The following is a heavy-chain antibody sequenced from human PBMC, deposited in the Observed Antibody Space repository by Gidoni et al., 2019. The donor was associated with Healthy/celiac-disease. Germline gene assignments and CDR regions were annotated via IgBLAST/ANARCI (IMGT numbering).Heavy chain of an antibody. CDR1: GFTFSSYG. CDR2: IWYDGSNK. CDR3: ARGSGGDLDYFDY. D-gene: IGHD2-21*02. Sequence: QVQLVESGGGVVQPGRSLRLPCAASGFTFSSYGMHWVRQAPGKGLEWVAVIWYDGSNKYYADSVKGRFTISRDNSKNTLYLQMNSLRAEDTAVYYCARGSGGDLDYFDYWGQGTLVTVSS. V-gene: IGHV3-33*01. J-gene: IGHJ4*02.